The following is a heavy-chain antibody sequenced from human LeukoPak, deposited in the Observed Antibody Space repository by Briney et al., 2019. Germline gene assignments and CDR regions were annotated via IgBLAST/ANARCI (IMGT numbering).Heavy chain of an antibody. D-gene: IGHD1-26*01. CDR3: ARDKIVGATALDY. V-gene: IGHV3-7*01. CDR1: GFTFSNYW. Sequence: GGSLRLSCVASGFTFSNYWMSWVRQVPGKGLEWVANIKQDGSEKYYVDSVKGRFTISRDNAKNSLYLEMNSLRAEDAGVYYCARDKIVGATALDYWGQGTLVTVSS. CDR2: IKQDGSEK. J-gene: IGHJ4*02.